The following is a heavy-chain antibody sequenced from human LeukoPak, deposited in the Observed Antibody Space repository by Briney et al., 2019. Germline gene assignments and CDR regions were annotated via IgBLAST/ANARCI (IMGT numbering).Heavy chain of an antibody. CDR3: ARGGWSGDSSSWFPSWFDP. CDR2: IIPIFVTA. D-gene: IGHD6-13*01. CDR1: GGTFSSYA. Sequence: GASVKVSCKASGGTFSSYAIRWVRQAPGQGLEWMGGIIPIFVTANYAQKFQGRVTITADESTSTAYMELSSLRSEDTAVYYCARGGWSGDSSSWFPSWFDPWGQGTLVTVSS. V-gene: IGHV1-69*13. J-gene: IGHJ5*02.